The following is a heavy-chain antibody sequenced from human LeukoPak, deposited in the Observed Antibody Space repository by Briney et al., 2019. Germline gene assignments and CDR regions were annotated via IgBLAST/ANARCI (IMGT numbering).Heavy chain of an antibody. CDR3: ARSDYSAAGFTFDY. D-gene: IGHD3-10*01. V-gene: IGHV4-59*01. CDR1: GGSISSYY. J-gene: IGHJ4*02. Sequence: SETLSLTCTVSGGSISSYYWSWIRQPPGKGREWIGYIYYSGSTNYNPSLKSRVTISVDVSKNQFSLKLSSVTAADTAVYYCARSDYSAAGFTFDYWGQGTLVTVSS. CDR2: IYYSGST.